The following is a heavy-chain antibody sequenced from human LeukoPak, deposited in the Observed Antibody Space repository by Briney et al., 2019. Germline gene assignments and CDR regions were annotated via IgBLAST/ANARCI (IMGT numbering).Heavy chain of an antibody. J-gene: IGHJ4*02. CDR1: GYTFTGYY. D-gene: IGHD5-24*01. CDR3: ARDRGWLQSEYYFDY. V-gene: IGHV1-2*04. CDR2: INPNSGGT. Sequence: GASVTVSCKASGYTFTGYYMHWVRQAPGQGLEWMGWINPNSGGTNYAQKFQGWVTMTRDTSISTAYMELSRLRSDDTAVYCCARDRGWLQSEYYFDYWGQGTLVTVSS.